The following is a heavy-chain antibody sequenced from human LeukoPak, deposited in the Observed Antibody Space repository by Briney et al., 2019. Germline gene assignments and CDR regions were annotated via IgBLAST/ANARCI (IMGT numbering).Heavy chain of an antibody. CDR1: VGSFSGYY. CDR3: ARGVLLWFGELLALYYFDY. J-gene: IGHJ4*02. Sequence: SGSLSLTWAVYVGSFSGYYWSWIRKPPWKGLEWIAEINHSGSTNYNPSVKSRVTISVDTSKNQFSLKLSSVTAADTAVYYCARGVLLWFGELLALYYFDYWGQGTLVTVSS. CDR2: INHSGST. V-gene: IGHV4-34*01. D-gene: IGHD3-10*01.